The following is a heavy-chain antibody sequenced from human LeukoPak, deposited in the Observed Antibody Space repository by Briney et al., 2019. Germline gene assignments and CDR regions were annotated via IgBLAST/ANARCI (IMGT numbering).Heavy chain of an antibody. CDR2: IDPNSGGT. CDR3: ARAAEVWEGSLWGYYYGSGSYYNGSGFDY. D-gene: IGHD3-10*01. V-gene: IGHV1-2*02. J-gene: IGHJ4*02. Sequence: ASVKVSCKASGYTFTGYYMHWVRQAPGQGLEWMGWIDPNSGGTNYAQKFQGRVTMTRDTSISTAYMELSRLRSDDTAVYYCARAAEVWEGSLWGYYYGSGSYYNGSGFDYRGQGTLVTVSS. CDR1: GYTFTGYY.